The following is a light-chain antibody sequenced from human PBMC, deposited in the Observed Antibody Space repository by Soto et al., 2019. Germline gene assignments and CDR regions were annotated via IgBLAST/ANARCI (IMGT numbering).Light chain of an antibody. J-gene: IGLJ1*01. Sequence: QSALAQPRSVSGSPGQSVTISCTGTGNDVGAYNYVSWYQPHPGRPTKLMIYDVARWPSGVPDRFSGSKSGNTASLTISGLQAEDEADYFCCSYAGGYTYLFGTGTKVTVL. V-gene: IGLV2-11*01. CDR1: GNDVGAYNY. CDR2: DVA. CDR3: CSYAGGYTYL.